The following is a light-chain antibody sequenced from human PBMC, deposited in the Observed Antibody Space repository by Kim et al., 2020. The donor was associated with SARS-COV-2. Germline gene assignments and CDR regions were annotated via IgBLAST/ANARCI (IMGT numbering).Light chain of an antibody. Sequence: EIVLTQSPGTLSLSPGERATLSCRASQSVSSSYLAWYQQIPGQAPRLLIYDASSRATGIPDRFSGSGSGTDFTLTISRLEPDDFAMYYCQQYGTSPNTFGGGTKVDIK. CDR3: QQYGTSPNT. J-gene: IGKJ4*01. CDR1: QSVSSSY. V-gene: IGKV3-20*01. CDR2: DAS.